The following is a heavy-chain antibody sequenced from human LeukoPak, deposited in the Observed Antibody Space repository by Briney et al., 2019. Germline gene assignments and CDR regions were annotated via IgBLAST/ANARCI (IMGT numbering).Heavy chain of an antibody. D-gene: IGHD2-15*01. J-gene: IGHJ5*02. CDR2: ISSSSSYI. V-gene: IGHV3-21*01. CDR3: ARECSGGSCT. CDR1: GFTFSSYS. Sequence: GGSLRLSCAASGFTFSSYSMNWDRQAPGKGLEWVSSISSSSSYIYYADSVKGRFTISRDNAKNSLYPQMNSLRAEDTAVYYCARECSGGSCTWGQGTLVTVSS.